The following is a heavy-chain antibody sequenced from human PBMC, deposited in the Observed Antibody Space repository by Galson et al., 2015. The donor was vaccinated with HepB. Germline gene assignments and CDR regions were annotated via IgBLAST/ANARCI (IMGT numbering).Heavy chain of an antibody. Sequence: SLRLSCAASGFTFSSYGMHWVRQAPGKGLEWVAVIWYDGSNKYYADSVKGRFTISRDNSKNTLYLQMNSLRAEDTAVYYCARDPSTHIYAFDYWGQGTLVTVSS. CDR1: GFTFSSYG. CDR2: IWYDGSNK. J-gene: IGHJ4*02. D-gene: IGHD5/OR15-5a*01. CDR3: ARDPSTHIYAFDY. V-gene: IGHV3-33*01.